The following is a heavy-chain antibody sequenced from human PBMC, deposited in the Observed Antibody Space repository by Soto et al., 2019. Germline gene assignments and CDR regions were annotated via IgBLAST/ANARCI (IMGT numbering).Heavy chain of an antibody. J-gene: IGHJ4*02. Sequence: GASVKVYCKASGGTFSSYAISWVRQAPGQGLEWMGGIIPFFGTARYSQKFEDRITITADESTNTVYMDLRSLTSEDTAIYYCAKSAPMDAGDKYYYDFWGQGALVTVSS. CDR3: AKSAPMDAGDKYYYDF. D-gene: IGHD4-17*01. CDR1: GGTFSSYA. V-gene: IGHV1-69*01. CDR2: IIPFFGTA.